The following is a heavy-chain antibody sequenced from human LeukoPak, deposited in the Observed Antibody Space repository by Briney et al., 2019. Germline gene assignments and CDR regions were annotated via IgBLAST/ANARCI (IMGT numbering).Heavy chain of an antibody. D-gene: IGHD2-8*01. CDR3: ASPLGYCTNGVCYVY. Sequence: SETLSLTCTVSGGSISSSSYYWGWIRQPPGKGLEWHGSIYYSGSTYYNPSLKSRVTISVDTSKNQFSLKLSSVTAADTAVYYCASPLGYCTNGVCYVYWGQGTRGTVSS. CDR2: IYYSGST. J-gene: IGHJ4*02. V-gene: IGHV4-39*01. CDR1: GGSISSSSYY.